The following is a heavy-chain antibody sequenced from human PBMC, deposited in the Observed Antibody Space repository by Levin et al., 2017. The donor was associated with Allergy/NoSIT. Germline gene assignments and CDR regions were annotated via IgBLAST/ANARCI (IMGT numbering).Heavy chain of an antibody. D-gene: IGHD4-11*01. V-gene: IGHV4-39*01. CDR3: ARRHETVFDP. J-gene: IGHJ5*02. Sequence: PGGSLRLSCSVSGGSISSSSYYWGWIRQPPGKGLEWIGSIYYSGSTYYNPSLQSRVTISVDTSKNQVSLKLNSATAADTAVYYCARRHETVFDPWGQGTLVTVSS. CDR2: IYYSGST. CDR1: GGSISSSSYY.